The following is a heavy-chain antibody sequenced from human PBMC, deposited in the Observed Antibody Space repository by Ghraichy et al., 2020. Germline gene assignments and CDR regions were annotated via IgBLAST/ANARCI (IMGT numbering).Heavy chain of an antibody. CDR3: ARGGSYEPYYFDY. CDR1: GGSISSYY. J-gene: IGHJ4*02. CDR2: IYYSGST. V-gene: IGHV4-59*01. Sequence: SETLSLTCTVSGGSISSYYWSWIRQPPGKGLEWIGYIYYSGSTNYNPSLKSRVTISVDTSKNQFSLKLSSVTAADTAVYYCARGGSYEPYYFDYWGQGTLVTVSS. D-gene: IGHD1-26*01.